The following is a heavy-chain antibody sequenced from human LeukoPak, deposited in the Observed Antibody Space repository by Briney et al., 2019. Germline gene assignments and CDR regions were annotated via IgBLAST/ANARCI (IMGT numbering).Heavy chain of an antibody. Sequence: GGSLRLSCAGSGFTFSDSWMNWVRQAPGKGLEWVATMNQNGDQTNYADSVRGRFTIPRDNAKNSLYLQMNSLRAEDTAVYYCARDVRYWGQGTLVTVSS. CDR3: ARDVRY. V-gene: IGHV3-7*04. CDR1: GFTFSDSW. CDR2: MNQNGDQT. J-gene: IGHJ4*02.